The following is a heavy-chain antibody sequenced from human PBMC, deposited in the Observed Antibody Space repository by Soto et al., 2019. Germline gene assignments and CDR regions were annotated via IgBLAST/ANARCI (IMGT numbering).Heavy chain of an antibody. CDR3: ATRYSSGWWRVWFDP. CDR1: GYTLTELS. V-gene: IGHV1-24*01. J-gene: IGHJ5*02. Sequence: ASVKVSCKVSGYTLTELSMHWVRQAPGKGLEWMGGFDPEDGETIYAQKFQGRVTMTEDTSTDTAYMELSSLRSEDTAVYYCATRYSSGWWRVWFDPWGQGTLVTVSS. D-gene: IGHD6-19*01. CDR2: FDPEDGET.